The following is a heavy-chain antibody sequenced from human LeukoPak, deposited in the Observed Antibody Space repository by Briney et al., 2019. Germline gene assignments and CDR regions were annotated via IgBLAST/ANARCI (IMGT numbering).Heavy chain of an antibody. J-gene: IGHJ3*02. D-gene: IGHD1-26*01. V-gene: IGHV1-24*01. CDR1: GYTLTELS. CDR3: ATPSGSHGAFDI. CDR2: FDPEDGET. Sequence: ASVKVSCKVSGYTLTELSMHWVRQAPGKGLEWMGGFDPEDGETIYAQKFQGRVTMTEDTSTDTAYMELSSLRSEDPAVYYCATPSGSHGAFDIWGQGTMVTVSS.